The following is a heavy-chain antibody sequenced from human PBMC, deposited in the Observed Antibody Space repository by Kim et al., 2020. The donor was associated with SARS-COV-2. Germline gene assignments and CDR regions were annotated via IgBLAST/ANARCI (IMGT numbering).Heavy chain of an antibody. Sequence: GGSLRLSCAASGFTFSSYSMNWVRQAPGKGLEWVSSISSSSSYIYYADSVKGRFTISRDNAKNSLYLQMNSLRAEDTAVYYCARGPKDLGYCSSTSCSNYHYYGMDVWGQGTTVTVSS. V-gene: IGHV3-21*01. D-gene: IGHD2-2*01. CDR2: ISSSSSYI. CDR1: GFTFSSYS. CDR3: ARGPKDLGYCSSTSCSNYHYYGMDV. J-gene: IGHJ6*02.